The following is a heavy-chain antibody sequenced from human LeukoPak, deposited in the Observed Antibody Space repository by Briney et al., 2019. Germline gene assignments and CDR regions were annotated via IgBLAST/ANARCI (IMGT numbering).Heavy chain of an antibody. CDR3: ARGRQDVNMILVVMAGVSYYLDV. J-gene: IGHJ6*03. CDR1: GGSFSDYY. CDR2: MSPSGSS. V-gene: IGHV4-34*01. Sequence: SETLSLTCAVYGGSFSDYYWTWIRQTPGNGLEWIGEMSPSGSSNYNPSLKSRVTISVDTSKNQFSLKLRSVTAADTAVYYCARGRQDVNMILVVMAGVSYYLDVWSKGTTVTVS. D-gene: IGHD3-22*01.